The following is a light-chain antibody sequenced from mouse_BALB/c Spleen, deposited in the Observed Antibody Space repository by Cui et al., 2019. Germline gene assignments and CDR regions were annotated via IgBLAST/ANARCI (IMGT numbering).Light chain of an antibody. Sequence: QIVLTQSPAIMSASLGKEITLTCSARSSVSYMHWYQQKSGTYPKPLIYSTSNLASGVPSRFSGSGSGTCYSLTISSVEAEDAADYYCHQWSSYPWTFGGGTKLEIK. CDR3: HQWSSYPWT. CDR2: STS. V-gene: IGKV4-80*01. J-gene: IGKJ1*01. CDR1: SSVSY.